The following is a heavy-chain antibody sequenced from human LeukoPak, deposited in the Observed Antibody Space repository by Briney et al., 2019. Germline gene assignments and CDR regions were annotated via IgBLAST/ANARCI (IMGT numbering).Heavy chain of an antibody. D-gene: IGHD2-2*02. V-gene: IGHV4-4*02. CDR1: GGSISSSNW. CDR3: ASIPATAIGGGFYYYGMDV. J-gene: IGHJ6*02. Sequence: SETLSLTCAVSGGSISSSNWWSWVRQPPGKGLEWIGEIYHSGSTNYNPSLKSRVTISVDKSKNQFSLKLSSVTAADTAVYYCASIPATAIGGGFYYYGMDVWGQGTTVTVSS. CDR2: IYHSGST.